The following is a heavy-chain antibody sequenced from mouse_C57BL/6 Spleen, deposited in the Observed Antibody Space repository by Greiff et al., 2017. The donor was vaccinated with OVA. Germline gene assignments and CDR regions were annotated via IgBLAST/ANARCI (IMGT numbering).Heavy chain of an antibody. D-gene: IGHD4-1*01. Sequence: QVQLQQSGPELVKPGASVKISCKASGYAFSSSWMNWVKQRPGKGLEWIGRIYPGDGDTNYNGKFKGKATLTADQSSSTAYMQLSSLTSEDSAVYFCARSLGLDYWGQGTTLTVSS. CDR2: IYPGDGDT. J-gene: IGHJ2*01. V-gene: IGHV1-82*01. CDR3: ARSLGLDY. CDR1: GYAFSSSW.